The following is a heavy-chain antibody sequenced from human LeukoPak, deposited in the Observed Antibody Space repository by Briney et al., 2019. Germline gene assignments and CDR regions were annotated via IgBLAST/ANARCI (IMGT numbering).Heavy chain of an antibody. CDR3: ARLAARPY. D-gene: IGHD6-6*01. Sequence: GGSLRLSCAVSGFTVSTNFMSWVRQAPGRGLEWVSIIYADGGTSYADSVKGRFTISRGNSKNTVYLQMSSLRAEDTAVYYCARLAARPYWGQGTLVTVSS. CDR2: IYADGGT. CDR1: GFTVSTNF. J-gene: IGHJ4*02. V-gene: IGHV3-53*01.